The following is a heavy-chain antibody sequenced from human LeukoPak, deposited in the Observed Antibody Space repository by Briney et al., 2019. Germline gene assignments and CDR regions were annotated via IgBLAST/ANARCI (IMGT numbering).Heavy chain of an antibody. Sequence: GGSLRLSCAASGFTFSRYWMSWVRQAPGKGLEWVANIKQDGSEKYYVDSVKGRFTISRDNAKNSLYLQMNSLRAEDTAVYYCAKLQAAAGLFDYWGQGTLVTVSS. V-gene: IGHV3-7*01. J-gene: IGHJ4*02. CDR1: GFTFSRYW. CDR3: AKLQAAAGLFDY. D-gene: IGHD6-13*01. CDR2: IKQDGSEK.